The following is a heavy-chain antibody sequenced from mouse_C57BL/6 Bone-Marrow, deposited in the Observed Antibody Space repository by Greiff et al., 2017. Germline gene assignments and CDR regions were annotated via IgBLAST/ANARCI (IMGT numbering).Heavy chain of an antibody. CDR1: GYTFTDYY. CDR2: INPNNGGT. J-gene: IGHJ3*01. CDR3: ARLGSSYTFAY. V-gene: IGHV1-26*01. D-gene: IGHD1-1*01. Sequence: VQLQQPGPELVKPGASVKISCKASGYTFTDYYMNWVKQSPGKSLEWIGDINPNNGGTSYNQKFKGKATLTVDQSSSTAYMELRSLTSEDTADYYCARLGSSYTFAYWGQGTMVTVSA.